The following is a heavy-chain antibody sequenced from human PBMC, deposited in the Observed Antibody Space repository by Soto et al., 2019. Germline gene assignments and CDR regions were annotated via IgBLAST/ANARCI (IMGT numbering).Heavy chain of an antibody. Sequence: PSETLSLTCTVSGGSISSSSYYWGWIRQPPGKGLEWIGSIYYSGSTYYNPSLKSRDTISVDTSKNQFSLKLSSVTAADTAVYYCARDRLLTMVRGHELYYYYYGVDGWGQGSTVTVSS. J-gene: IGHJ6*02. CDR2: IYYSGST. CDR3: ARDRLLTMVRGHELYYYYYGVDG. CDR1: GGSISSSSYY. V-gene: IGHV4-39*02. D-gene: IGHD3-10*01.